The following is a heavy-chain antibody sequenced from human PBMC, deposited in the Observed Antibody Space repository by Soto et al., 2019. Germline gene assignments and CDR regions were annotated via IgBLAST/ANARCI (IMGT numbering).Heavy chain of an antibody. Sequence: EVQLVESGGGLVQPGGSVKLSCAASGFNFSVSSMHWVRQASGKGLEWVGRIRSKAKDYATAYAESVKGRFAISRDDLKNTMYLQMSSQRTEDTAMYYCAIEGAGFGQWGQGTLVTVSS. D-gene: IGHD1-26*01. J-gene: IGHJ4*02. CDR2: IRSKAKDYAT. V-gene: IGHV3-73*01. CDR1: GFNFSVSS. CDR3: AIEGAGFGQ.